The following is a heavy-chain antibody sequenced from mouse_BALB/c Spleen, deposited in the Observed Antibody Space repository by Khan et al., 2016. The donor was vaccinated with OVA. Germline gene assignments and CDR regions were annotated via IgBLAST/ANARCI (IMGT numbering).Heavy chain of an antibody. CDR1: GYSIISVYS. V-gene: IGHV3-1*02. Sequence: EVQLQESGPDLVKPSQSLSLTCTVTGYSIISVYSWHWIRQFPGNRLEWMGYIYYSGSTNYNPTLKSRISITRDTSKNQFFLQLKSVTTEDTATYYCARDGNYFDYWGQGTTLTVSS. J-gene: IGHJ2*01. CDR2: IYYSGST. CDR3: ARDGNYFDY.